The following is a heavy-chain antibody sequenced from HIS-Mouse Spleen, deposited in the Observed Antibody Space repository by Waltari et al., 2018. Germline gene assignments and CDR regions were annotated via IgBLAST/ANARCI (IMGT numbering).Heavy chain of an antibody. D-gene: IGHD5-12*01. J-gene: IGHJ5*02. CDR2: IKQDVSEK. Sequence: EVQLVESGAGLVQPGGSMRLSCDASGLTLTRSWMLLVRQAPGKGLEWMANIKQDVSEKYYVDSVKGRFTISRDNAKNSLYLQMNSLRAEDTAVYYCARERRGPGWFDPWGQGTLVTVSS. CDR3: ARERRGPGWFDP. V-gene: IGHV3-7*01. CDR1: GLTLTRSW.